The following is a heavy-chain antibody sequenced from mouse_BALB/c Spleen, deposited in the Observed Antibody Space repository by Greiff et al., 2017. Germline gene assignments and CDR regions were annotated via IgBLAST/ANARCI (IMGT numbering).Heavy chain of an antibody. V-gene: IGHV1-20*01. Sequence: VQLQQSGPELVKPGASVKISCKASGYSFTGYFMNWVMQSHGKSLEWIGRINPYNGDTSYNQKFKGKATLTADKSSSTAYMQLSSLTSEDSAVYYCARSGYDGYYVAWFAYWGQGTLVTVSA. CDR1: GYSFTGYF. D-gene: IGHD2-3*01. CDR3: ARSGYDGYYVAWFAY. CDR2: INPYNGDT. J-gene: IGHJ3*01.